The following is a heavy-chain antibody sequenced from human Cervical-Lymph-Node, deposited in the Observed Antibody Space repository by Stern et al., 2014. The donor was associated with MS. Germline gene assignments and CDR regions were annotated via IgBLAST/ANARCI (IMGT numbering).Heavy chain of an antibody. J-gene: IGHJ6*02. V-gene: IGHV1-69*01. CDR3: ARDGRHRDNYGLDV. CDR1: GGTFNVYA. Sequence: QVQLVQSGAEVKKPGSSVKVSCQASGGTFNVYAINWLRQAPGQGLEWMGGIIPLFGTANYAQKFQGRVTITADESTRTSSMQLSSLRSNDTAVYYCARDGRHRDNYGLDVWGQGTTVIVSS. D-gene: IGHD2-15*01. CDR2: IIPLFGTA.